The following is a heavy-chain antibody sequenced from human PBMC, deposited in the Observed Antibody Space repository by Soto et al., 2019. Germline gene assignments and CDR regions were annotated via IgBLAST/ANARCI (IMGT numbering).Heavy chain of an antibody. D-gene: IGHD5-12*01. CDR1: GGTFSSYA. Sequence: QVQLVQSGAEVKKPGSSVKVSCKASGGTFSSYAISWVRQAPGQGLEWMGGIIPIFGTANYAQKFQGRVTITADESTSTAYMELSSLRSEDTAVYYCASSIRAGYERYYYGMDVWGQGTTVTVSS. V-gene: IGHV1-69*01. CDR3: ASSIRAGYERYYYGMDV. CDR2: IIPIFGTA. J-gene: IGHJ6*02.